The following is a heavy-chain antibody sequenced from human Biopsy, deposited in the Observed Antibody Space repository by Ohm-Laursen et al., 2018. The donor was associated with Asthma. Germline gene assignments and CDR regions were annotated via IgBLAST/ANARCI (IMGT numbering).Heavy chain of an antibody. Sequence: TLSLTCAVSGGPISSGDYSWSWIRQPPGKSLEWIGFISPSGNTYYSPSLKSRLTISVDRSKNQFSLSLTSVTAADTAVYYCARTTYGDDGFDPWGQGTLVTVSS. CDR1: GGPISSGDYS. J-gene: IGHJ5*02. D-gene: IGHD4-17*01. CDR3: ARTTYGDDGFDP. CDR2: ISPSGNT. V-gene: IGHV4-30-2*01.